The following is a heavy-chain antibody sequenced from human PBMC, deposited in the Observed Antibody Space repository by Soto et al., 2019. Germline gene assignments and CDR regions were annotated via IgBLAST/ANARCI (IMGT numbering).Heavy chain of an antibody. CDR3: AKDSGYSGYDVYDYYYGMDV. CDR2: TSYDGSNT. J-gene: IGHJ6*02. Sequence: QLVESGGGVVQPGRSLRLSCAASGFTFSLYGMHWVRQAPGKGLEWVAVTSYDGSNTDYADSVKGRFTISRDNSKNTLHLQMSSLRAEDTAVYYCAKDSGYSGYDVYDYYYGMDVWGQGTTVTVSS. V-gene: IGHV3-30*18. D-gene: IGHD5-12*01. CDR1: GFTFSLYG.